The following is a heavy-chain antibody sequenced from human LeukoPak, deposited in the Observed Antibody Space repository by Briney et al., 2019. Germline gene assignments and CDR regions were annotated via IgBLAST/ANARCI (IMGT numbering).Heavy chain of an antibody. Sequence: SVKVSCKASGGTFSSYAISWVRQAPGQGLEWMGGIIPIFGTANYAQKFQGRVTITTDESTSTAYMELSSLRSEDTAVYYCARLEDVVLMMFESWGQGTLVTVSS. CDR3: ARLEDVVLMMFES. V-gene: IGHV1-69*05. J-gene: IGHJ4*02. D-gene: IGHD2-8*01. CDR2: IIPIFGTA. CDR1: GGTFSSYA.